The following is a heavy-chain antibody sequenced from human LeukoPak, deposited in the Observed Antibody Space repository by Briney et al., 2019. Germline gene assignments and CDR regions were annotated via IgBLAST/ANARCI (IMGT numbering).Heavy chain of an antibody. CDR3: ARQLRFLEWLLTGGPFDY. V-gene: IGHV3-48*03. Sequence: GRSLRLSCAASGFTFSSYAMSWVRQAPGKGLEWVSYISSSGSTIYYADSVKGRFTISRDNAKNSLYLQMNSLRAEDTAVYYCARQLRFLEWLLTGGPFDYWDQGTLVTVSS. CDR2: ISSSGSTI. CDR1: GFTFSSYA. J-gene: IGHJ4*02. D-gene: IGHD3-3*01.